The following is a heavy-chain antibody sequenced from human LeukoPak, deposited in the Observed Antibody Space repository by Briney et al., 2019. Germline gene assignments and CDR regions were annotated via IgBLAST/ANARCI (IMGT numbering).Heavy chain of an antibody. CDR3: ARPNDILTGYYGYDAFDI. D-gene: IGHD3-9*01. J-gene: IGHJ3*02. CDR2: IIPIFGTA. V-gene: IGHV1-69*05. CDR1: GGTFSSYA. Sequence: ASVKVSCKASGGTFSSYAISWVRQAPGQGLEWMGGIIPIFGTANYAQKFQGRVTITTDESTSTAYMELSSLRSEDTAAYYCARPNDILTGYYGYDAFDIWGQGTMVTVSS.